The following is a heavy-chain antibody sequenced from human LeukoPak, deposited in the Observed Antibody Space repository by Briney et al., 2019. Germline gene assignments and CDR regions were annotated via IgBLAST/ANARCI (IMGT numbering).Heavy chain of an antibody. CDR2: ISYDGSNK. V-gene: IGHV3-30*04. CDR1: GFTFSSYA. J-gene: IGHJ4*02. CDR3: ARNSIAVAGPPYYDY. Sequence: GRSLRLPCAASGFTFSSYAMHWVRQAPGKGLEWVAVISYDGSNKYYADSVKGRFTISRDNSKNTLYLQMNSLRAEDTAVYYCARNSIAVAGPPYYDYWGQGTLVTVSS. D-gene: IGHD6-19*01.